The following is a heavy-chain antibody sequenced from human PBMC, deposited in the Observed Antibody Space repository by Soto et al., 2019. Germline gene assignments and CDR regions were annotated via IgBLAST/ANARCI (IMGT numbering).Heavy chain of an antibody. CDR3: ASRYCSSTSCHLGFDY. CDR1: SGSISSSNW. D-gene: IGHD2-2*01. V-gene: IGHV4-4*02. CDR2: IYHSGST. Sequence: QVQLQESGPGLVKPSGTLSLTCAVSSGSISSSNWWSWVRQPPGKGLEWIGEIYHSGSTNYNPSLKRRVTISVDKSKNQFALKLSSVTAADTAVYYCASRYCSSTSCHLGFDYWGQGTLVTVSS. J-gene: IGHJ4*02.